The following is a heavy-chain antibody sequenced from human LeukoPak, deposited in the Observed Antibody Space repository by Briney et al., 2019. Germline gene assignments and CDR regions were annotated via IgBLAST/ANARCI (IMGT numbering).Heavy chain of an antibody. CDR1: GFTFSSYG. Sequence: AGGSLRLSCAASGFTFSSYGMHWVRQAPGKGLEWVASIRHDGSNKYYADSVKGRFTISRDNSKNTLYLQMNSLRAEDTAVYYCAKDQQSFDYWGQGTLVTVSS. V-gene: IGHV3-30*02. CDR2: IRHDGSNK. J-gene: IGHJ4*02. CDR3: AKDQQSFDY. D-gene: IGHD6-13*01.